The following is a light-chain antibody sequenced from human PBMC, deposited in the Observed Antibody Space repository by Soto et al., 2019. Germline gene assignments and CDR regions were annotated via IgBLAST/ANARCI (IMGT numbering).Light chain of an antibody. Sequence: EIVLTQYPATLSLSPGERATLSCWASQSVSNSLAWYQQRPGQSPRLLIYDVSTRAPGIPARFGGSGSGTDFTLTISSLEPEDFAVYYCQQRSNLPPTFGQGTRLEIK. CDR3: QQRSNLPPT. CDR2: DVS. CDR1: QSVSNS. J-gene: IGKJ5*01. V-gene: IGKV3-11*01.